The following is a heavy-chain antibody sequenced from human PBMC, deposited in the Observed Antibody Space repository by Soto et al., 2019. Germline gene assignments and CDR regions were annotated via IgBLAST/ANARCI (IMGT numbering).Heavy chain of an antibody. CDR1: GFTFTSSA. Sequence: SVKVSCKASGFTFTSSAVQWVGQARGQRLEWIGWIVVGSGNTNYAQKFQERVTITRDMSTSTAYMELSSLRSEDTAVYYCASPSHESNSGSDNRRVYYHYGMDGWGQGTTVTVSS. D-gene: IGHD1-26*01. CDR3: ASPSHESNSGSDNRRVYYHYGMDG. J-gene: IGHJ6*02. V-gene: IGHV1-58*01. CDR2: IVVGSGNT.